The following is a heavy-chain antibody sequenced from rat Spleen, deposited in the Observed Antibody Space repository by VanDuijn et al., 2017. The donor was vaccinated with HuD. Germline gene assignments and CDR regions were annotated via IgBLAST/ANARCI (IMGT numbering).Heavy chain of an antibody. CDR1: GFAFSDFF. CDR2: ISSDGSTT. V-gene: IGHV5-29*01. Sequence: EVQLVESGGGLVQPGRSLKLSCAASGFAFSDFFMAWVRQAPAKGLEWVATISSDGSTTYYRDSVKGRFTISRDNARGTQYLQMDSLRSEDTATYYCARRHYGYTDYFDYWGQGVMVTVSS. D-gene: IGHD1-6*01. CDR3: ARRHYGYTDYFDY. J-gene: IGHJ2*01.